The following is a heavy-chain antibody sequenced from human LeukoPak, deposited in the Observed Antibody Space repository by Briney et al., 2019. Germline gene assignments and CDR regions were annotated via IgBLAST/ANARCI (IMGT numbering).Heavy chain of an antibody. CDR3: ARGGNYAPFDY. V-gene: IGHV3-48*03. CDR1: GFIFGNEE. Sequence: GGSLRLSCVASGFIFGNEEMNWVRQVPGKGLEWIAYISDTGGRITYGDSVKGRFTISRDNAKNSLYLQMNSLRVEDTAIYYCARGGNYAPFDYWGQGALVAVSS. J-gene: IGHJ4*02. D-gene: IGHD5-24*01. CDR2: ISDTGGRI.